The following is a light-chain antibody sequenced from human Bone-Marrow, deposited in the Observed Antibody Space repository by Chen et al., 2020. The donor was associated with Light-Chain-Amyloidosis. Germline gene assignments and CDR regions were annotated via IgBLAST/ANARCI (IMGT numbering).Light chain of an antibody. CDR1: NIGSTS. CDR3: QVWDKSGDRPV. Sequence: SYVLTQPSSVSVAPGQTATIACGGNNIGSTSVHWYQQTPGQAPLLVVYDDSDRPSGIPDRLSGSDSGNTATLTNSRVDAGDEADYYCQVWDKSGDRPVFGGETKLTVL. J-gene: IGLJ3*02. CDR2: DDS. V-gene: IGLV3-21*02.